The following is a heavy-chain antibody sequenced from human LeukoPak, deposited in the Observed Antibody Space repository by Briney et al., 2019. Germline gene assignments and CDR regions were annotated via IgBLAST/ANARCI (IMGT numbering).Heavy chain of an antibody. D-gene: IGHD2-8*02. CDR3: ARAQLVGRAPAYY. V-gene: IGHV3-11*04. Sequence: GGSLRLSCAASGFTFSDYYMSWIRQAPGKGLEWVSYISSSGSTIYYADSVKGRFTISRDNAKNSLYLQMNSLRAEDTAVYYCARAQLVGRAPAYYWGQGTLVTVSS. CDR2: ISSSGSTI. J-gene: IGHJ4*02. CDR1: GFTFSDYY.